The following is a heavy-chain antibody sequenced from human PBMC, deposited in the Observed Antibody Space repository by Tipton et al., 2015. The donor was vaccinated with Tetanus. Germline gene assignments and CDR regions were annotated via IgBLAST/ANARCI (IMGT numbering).Heavy chain of an antibody. CDR2: ISSTGNPR. CDR3: ARVRQELAHDAFDL. Sequence: SLRLSCTASGFTFSDYSMNWVRQAPGKGLEWVSYISSTGNPRHYADFEQGRFTISRDSAKNSLYLEMNSLRDDDTAVYYCARVRQELAHDAFDLWGQGTLVTVSS. CDR1: GFTFSDYS. J-gene: IGHJ3*01. D-gene: IGHD1-1*01. V-gene: IGHV3-48*02.